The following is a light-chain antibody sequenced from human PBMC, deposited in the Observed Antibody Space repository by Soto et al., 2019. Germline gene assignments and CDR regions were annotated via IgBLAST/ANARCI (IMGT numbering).Light chain of an antibody. V-gene: IGKV3-20*01. CDR3: QQYGGSSYT. CDR1: QSVRSNY. Sequence: EIVLTQSPGTLSLSPGERATLSCRASQSVRSNYLAWYQQKPGQAPRLLIYGASSRATGIPDRFSGTGSGTDFTLTISRLEPEDFAVYYCQQYGGSSYTFGQGNKLELK. CDR2: GAS. J-gene: IGKJ2*01.